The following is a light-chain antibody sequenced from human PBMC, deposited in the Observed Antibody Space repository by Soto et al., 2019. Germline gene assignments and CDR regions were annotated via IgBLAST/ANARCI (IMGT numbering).Light chain of an antibody. CDR2: DVS. CDR1: SSDVGGYNY. Sequence: QSALTQTASGSGSPGQSITISCTGTSSDVGGYNYVSWYQQHPGKAPKLMIYDVSNRPSGVSNRFSGSKSGNTASLTISGLQAEDEADYYCSSYTSSSTLLYVFGTGTKLTVL. V-gene: IGLV2-14*01. J-gene: IGLJ1*01. CDR3: SSYTSSSTLLYV.